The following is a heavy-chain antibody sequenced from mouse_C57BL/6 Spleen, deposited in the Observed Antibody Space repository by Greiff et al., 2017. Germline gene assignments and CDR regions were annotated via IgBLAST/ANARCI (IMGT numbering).Heavy chain of an antibody. D-gene: IGHD3-3*01. CDR2: IYPGDGDT. J-gene: IGHJ4*01. CDR3: ARGGRGYYAMDY. Sequence: LVESGAELVKPGASVKISCKASGYAFSSYWMNWVKQRPGKGLEWIGQIYPGDGDTNYNGKFKGKATLTADKSSSTAYMQLSSLTSEDSAVYFCARGGRGYYAMDYWGQGTSVTVSS. CDR1: GYAFSSYW. V-gene: IGHV1-80*01.